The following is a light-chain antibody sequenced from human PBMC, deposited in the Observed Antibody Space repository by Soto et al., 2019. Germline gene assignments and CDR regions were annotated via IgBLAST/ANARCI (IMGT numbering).Light chain of an antibody. J-gene: IGKJ1*01. Sequence: DVVLIQTPLFSPVTLGQPASISCRSSESLVDSDRNTFLTWLHQRPGQPPRLLIYQVSKRFSGVPDRFSGRGAGTEFTLKISRVEAEDVGIYYCMQMTHFPWTFGQGTKVDVK. CDR2: QVS. V-gene: IGKV2-24*01. CDR3: MQMTHFPWT. CDR1: ESLVDSDRNTF.